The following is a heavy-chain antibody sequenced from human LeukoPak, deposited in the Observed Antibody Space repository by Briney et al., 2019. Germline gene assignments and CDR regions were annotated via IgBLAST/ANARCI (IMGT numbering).Heavy chain of an antibody. CDR1: GFTFDDYA. J-gene: IGHJ6*02. V-gene: IGHV3-9*01. CDR3: AKDTGYSNYYYGMDV. Sequence: PGRSLRHSCAASGFTFDDYAMHWDRQAPGKGLEWVSGISWNSGSIGYADSVKGRFTISRDNAKNSLYLQMNSLRAEDTALYYCAKDTGYSNYYYGMDVWGQGTTATVSS. D-gene: IGHD4-11*01. CDR2: ISWNSGSI.